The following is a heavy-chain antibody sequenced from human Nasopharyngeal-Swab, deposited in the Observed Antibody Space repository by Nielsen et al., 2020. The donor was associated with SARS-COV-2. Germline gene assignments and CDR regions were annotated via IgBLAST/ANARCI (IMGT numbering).Heavy chain of an antibody. V-gene: IGHV3-30-3*01. J-gene: IGHJ5*02. Sequence: WIRQPTGKGLEWVAVISYDGSNKYYADSVKGRFTISRDNSKNTLYLQMNRLRAEDTAVYYCARAAAGTYRNWFDPWGQGTLVTVSS. CDR3: ARAAAGTYRNWFDP. CDR2: ISYDGSNK. D-gene: IGHD6-13*01.